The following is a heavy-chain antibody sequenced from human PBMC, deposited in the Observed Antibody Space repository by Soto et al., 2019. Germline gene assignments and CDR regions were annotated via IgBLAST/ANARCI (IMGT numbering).Heavy chain of an antibody. V-gene: IGHV3-33*08. CDR2: VWYYGNKK. CDR1: GFIFSDYG. Sequence: QVQLVESGGGVVQPGRSLRLSCAASGFIFSDYGMNWVRQAPGKGLEWVAIVWYYGNKKYYGDSVKGRFTISRDNSKNTIYLKVDGQCVEDTAVYYCASVPLNWAYQGMGVWGQGTTVTVSS. D-gene: IGHD2-8*02. J-gene: IGHJ6*02. CDR3: ASVPLNWAYQGMGV.